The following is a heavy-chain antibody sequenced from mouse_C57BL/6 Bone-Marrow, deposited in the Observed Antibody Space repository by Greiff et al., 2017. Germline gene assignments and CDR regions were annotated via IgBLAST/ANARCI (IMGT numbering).Heavy chain of an antibody. CDR1: GYSFTGYY. D-gene: IGHD6-5*01. CDR2: INPSTGGT. Sequence: EVQVVESGPELVKPGASVKISCKASGYSFTGYYMNRVKQSPEKSLEWIGEINPSTGGTTYNQKFKAKATLTVDKSSSTAYMQLKSLTSEDSAVYYCASPIFFMDYWGQGTSVTVSS. V-gene: IGHV1-42*01. J-gene: IGHJ4*01. CDR3: ASPIFFMDY.